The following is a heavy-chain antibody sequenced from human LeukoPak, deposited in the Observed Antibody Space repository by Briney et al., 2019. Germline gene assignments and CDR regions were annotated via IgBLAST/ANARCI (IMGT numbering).Heavy chain of an antibody. V-gene: IGHV4-31*03. J-gene: IGHJ4*02. CDR1: GGSISSGGYY. D-gene: IGHD2-15*01. CDR2: IYYSGNT. Sequence: SETLSLTCTVSGGSISSGGYYWSWIRQHPEKGPEWIGYIYYSGNTYYNPSLKSRVTISVDTSKNQFSLKLSSVTAADTAVYYCAGSSGASFFDYWGQGTLVTVSS. CDR3: AGSSGASFFDY.